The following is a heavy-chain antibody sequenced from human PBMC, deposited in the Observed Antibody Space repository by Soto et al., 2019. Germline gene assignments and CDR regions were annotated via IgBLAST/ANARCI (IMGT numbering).Heavy chain of an antibody. J-gene: IGHJ4*02. Sequence: ASVKVSCKASGYTFTGYYMHWVRQAPGQGLEWMGWINPNSGGTNYAQKFQGWVTMTRDTSISTAYMELSRLRSDDTAVYYCAVLGYCTNGICYGTKNFDYRGQGTLVTVSS. CDR2: INPNSGGT. D-gene: IGHD2-8*01. V-gene: IGHV1-2*04. CDR1: GYTFTGYY. CDR3: AVLGYCTNGICYGTKNFDY.